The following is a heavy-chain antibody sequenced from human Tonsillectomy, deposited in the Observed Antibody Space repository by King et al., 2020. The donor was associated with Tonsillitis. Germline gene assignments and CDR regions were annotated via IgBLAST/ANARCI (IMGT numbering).Heavy chain of an antibody. Sequence: VQLVESGGGLVQPGRSLRLSCAASGFMFEDFAMHWVRLAPGKGLEWVSGIGWSSGNIGYADSVRGRFTISRDNAKNSLYLQMNSLRVEDTALYYCAKDIWDASKEGQDPSIVGATADNWGQGTLVTVSS. CDR2: IGWSSGNI. CDR3: AKDIWDASKEGQDPSIVGATADN. CDR1: GFMFEDFA. J-gene: IGHJ4*02. D-gene: IGHD1-26*01. V-gene: IGHV3-9*01.